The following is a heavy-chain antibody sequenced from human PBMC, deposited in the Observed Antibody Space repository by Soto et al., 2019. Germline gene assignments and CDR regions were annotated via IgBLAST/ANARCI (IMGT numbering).Heavy chain of an antibody. Sequence: SETLSLTCPVSGGSISSGGYSWSWIRQPPGKGLEWIGYIYHSGSTYYNPSLKSRVTISVDRSKNQLSLKLTSVTAADSGVYYCARPKFSATYDSWGQGTLVTVSS. CDR2: IYHSGST. D-gene: IGHD1-26*01. CDR3: ARPKFSATYDS. V-gene: IGHV4-30-2*01. J-gene: IGHJ5*01. CDR1: GGSISSGGYS.